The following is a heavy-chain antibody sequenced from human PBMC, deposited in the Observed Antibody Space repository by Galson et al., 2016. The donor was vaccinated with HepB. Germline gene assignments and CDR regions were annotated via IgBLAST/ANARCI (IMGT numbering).Heavy chain of an antibody. Sequence: SLRLSCAASGFIFSDYAMTWVRQAPGKGLEWVSVIFSGGSTYYADSVKGRFTISRDNSKNTLYLQMNSLRVEDTAVYYCARREMITRVDAFDFWGQGTMVTVSS. CDR3: ARREMITRVDAFDF. CDR1: GFIFSDYA. J-gene: IGHJ3*01. CDR2: IFSGGST. D-gene: IGHD1-20*01. V-gene: IGHV3-23*03.